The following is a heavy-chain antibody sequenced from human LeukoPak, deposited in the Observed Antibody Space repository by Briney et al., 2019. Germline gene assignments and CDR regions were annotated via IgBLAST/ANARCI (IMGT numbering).Heavy chain of an antibody. J-gene: IGHJ4*02. Sequence: SETLSLTCAVYGGSFSGYYWSWIRQPPGKGLEWIGEINHSGSTNYNPSLKCRVTISVDTSKNQFSLKLSSVTAADTAVYYCARGHRASVVILDYWGQGTLVTVSS. CDR2: INHSGST. CDR3: ARGHRASVVILDY. V-gene: IGHV4-34*01. CDR1: GGSFSGYY. D-gene: IGHD2/OR15-2a*01.